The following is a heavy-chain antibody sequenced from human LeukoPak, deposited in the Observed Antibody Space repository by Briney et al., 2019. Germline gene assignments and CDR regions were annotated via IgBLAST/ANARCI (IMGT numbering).Heavy chain of an antibody. D-gene: IGHD3-10*01. CDR1: GYSISSGYY. CDR3: ARERRDYYGPGSYIWFDP. V-gene: IGHV4-38-2*02. CDR2: IYHSVST. J-gene: IGHJ5*02. Sequence: PSETLSLTCTVSGYSISSGYYWGWIRQPPGKGLEWIGSIYHSVSTYYNPSLKSRVTISVDTSKNQFSLKLSSVTAADTAVYYCARERRDYYGPGSYIWFDPWGQGTLVTVSS.